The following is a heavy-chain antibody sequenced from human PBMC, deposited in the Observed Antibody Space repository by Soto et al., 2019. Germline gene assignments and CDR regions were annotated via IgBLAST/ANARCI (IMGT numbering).Heavy chain of an antibody. CDR3: VGSGYSPFDY. J-gene: IGHJ4*02. D-gene: IGHD3-22*01. CDR2: LYYSGST. V-gene: IGHV4-39*01. CDR1: GGSISSSSYY. Sequence: SETLSLTCTVSGGSISSSSYYWGWVRQPPGKGLEWIGSLYYSGSTYYNPSLKSRVTISVDTSKNQFSLKLSSVTAADTAVYYCVGSGYSPFDYWGQGTLVTVSS.